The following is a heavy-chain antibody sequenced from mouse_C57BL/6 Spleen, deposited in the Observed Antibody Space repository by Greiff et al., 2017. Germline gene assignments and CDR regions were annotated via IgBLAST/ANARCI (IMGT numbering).Heavy chain of an antibody. V-gene: IGHV1-55*01. CDR2: IYPGSGST. CDR1: GYTFTSYW. Sequence: QVQLQQPGAELVKPGASVKMSCKASGYTFTSYWITWVKQRPGQGLEWIGDIYPGSGSTNYNEKFKSKATLAVDTSSSTAYVQLSSLTSEDAAVYYCARSGNYPDYWGQGATRTVSS. J-gene: IGHJ2*01. D-gene: IGHD1-1*02. CDR3: ARSGNYPDY.